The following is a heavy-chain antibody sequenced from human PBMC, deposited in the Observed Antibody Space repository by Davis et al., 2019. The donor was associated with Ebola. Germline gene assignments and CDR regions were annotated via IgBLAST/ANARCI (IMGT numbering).Heavy chain of an antibody. V-gene: IGHV3-74*01. D-gene: IGHD3-3*01. Sequence: GESLKISCAASGFIFSNYWMHWVRQAPGKGLVWVSRIRSDGSGSNSADSVKDRFTISRDNSKNTLYLQLNSLRAEDTALYYCAKDSQVLTIGAAFDLWGQGTLVTVS. CDR2: IRSDGSGS. J-gene: IGHJ5*02. CDR3: AKDSQVLTIGAAFDL. CDR1: GFIFSNYW.